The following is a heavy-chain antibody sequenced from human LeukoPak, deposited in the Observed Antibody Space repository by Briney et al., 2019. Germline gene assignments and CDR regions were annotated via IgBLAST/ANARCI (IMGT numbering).Heavy chain of an antibody. J-gene: IGHJ4*02. CDR3: AREFRELLRPSFDY. CDR2: IKQDGSEK. V-gene: IGHV3-7*05. CDR1: GFTFRDFS. D-gene: IGHD1-7*01. Sequence: PGGSLRLSCAASGFTFRDFSMHWVRQAPGKGLEWVANIKQDGSEKYYVDSVKGRFTIFRDNAKNSLYLQMNSLRAEDTAVYYCAREFRELLRPSFDYWGQGTLVTVSS.